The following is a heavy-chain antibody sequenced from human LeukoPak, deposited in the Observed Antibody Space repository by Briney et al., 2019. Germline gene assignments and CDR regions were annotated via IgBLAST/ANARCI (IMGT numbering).Heavy chain of an antibody. CDR2: SNPEDGET. CDR1: GYTLTELS. V-gene: IGHV1-24*01. D-gene: IGHD1-7*01. J-gene: IGHJ4*02. CDR3: VTDGLELWGQ. Sequence: ASVKVSCKVSGYTLTELSMYWVRQAPGKGREWMGGSNPEDGETIYAQKFQGRFTMTEDTSTDTAYMELSSLRSEDTAMYCCVTDGLELWGQWGQGTLVTVSS.